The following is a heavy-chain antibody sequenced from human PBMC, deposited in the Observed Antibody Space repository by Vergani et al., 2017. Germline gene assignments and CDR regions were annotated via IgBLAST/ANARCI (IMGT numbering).Heavy chain of an antibody. CDR3: ARDLRLLYNRFDP. Sequence: QVQLVESGGGVVQPGRSLRLSCAASGFTFHQYGMHWVRQAPGKGLEWVAVTWYDGNKKQYADSVKGRFTISRDNSKSTMYLQMNSLRDEDTGVYYCARDLRLLYNRFDPWGQGTLVTDSS. CDR1: GFTFHQYG. CDR2: TWYDGNKK. V-gene: IGHV3-33*01. D-gene: IGHD1-14*01. J-gene: IGHJ5*02.